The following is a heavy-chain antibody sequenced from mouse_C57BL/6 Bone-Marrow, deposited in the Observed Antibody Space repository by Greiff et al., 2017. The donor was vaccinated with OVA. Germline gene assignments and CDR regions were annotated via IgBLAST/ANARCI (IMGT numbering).Heavy chain of an antibody. D-gene: IGHD1-1*01. CDR3: ARDPYYYGSSYGYYYAMDY. J-gene: IGHJ4*01. V-gene: IGHV1-81*01. Sequence: VQLQQSGAELARPGASVKLSCKASGYTFTSYGISWVKQRTGQGLEWIGEIYPRSGNTYYNEKFKGKATLTADKSSSTAYMELRSLTSEDSAVYFCARDPYYYGSSYGYYYAMDYWGQGTSVTVSS. CDR1: GYTFTSYG. CDR2: IYPRSGNT.